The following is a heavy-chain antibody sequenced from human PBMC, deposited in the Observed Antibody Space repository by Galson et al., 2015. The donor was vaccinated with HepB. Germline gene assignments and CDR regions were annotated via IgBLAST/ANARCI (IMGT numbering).Heavy chain of an antibody. Sequence: SLRLSCAASGFTFSNYGFHWIRQPPGKGLEWVAVTSYDGRNKYYADFVQGRFIISRDNSENTLYLQVNSLRAEDTALYYCARDGEVYANGWYPGVFDSWGQGTLVTVFS. D-gene: IGHD6-19*01. CDR2: TSYDGRNK. CDR1: GFTFSNYG. V-gene: IGHV3-30*04. J-gene: IGHJ4*02. CDR3: ARDGEVYANGWYPGVFDS.